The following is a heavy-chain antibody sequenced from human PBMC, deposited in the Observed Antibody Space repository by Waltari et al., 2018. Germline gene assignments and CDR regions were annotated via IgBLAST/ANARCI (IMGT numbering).Heavy chain of an antibody. V-gene: IGHV4-39*07. CDR1: GGSISSSSYY. J-gene: IGHJ4*02. D-gene: IGHD3-22*01. Sequence: QLQLQESGPGLVKPSETLSLTCTVSGGSISSSSYYWGWIRQPPGKGLEWIGSIYYSGSTYYNPPLKGRVTISVDTSKNQFSRKLSSVTAADTAVYYCARFGDSSGYYPADYWGQGTLVTVSS. CDR3: ARFGDSSGYYPADY. CDR2: IYYSGST.